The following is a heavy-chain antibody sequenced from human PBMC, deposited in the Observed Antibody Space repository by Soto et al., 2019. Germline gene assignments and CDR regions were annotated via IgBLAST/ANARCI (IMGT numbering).Heavy chain of an antibody. D-gene: IGHD3-3*01. J-gene: IGHJ3*02. CDR2: ISYDGSNK. CDR1: GFTFKNHA. Sequence: QGQLVESGGDAVQPGRSLRLSCVGSGFTFKNHAMHWVRLAPGQGLEWVAYISYDGSNKAYGDSVQGRFTISRDNSKNTVILQMNSLRVEDTGVFHCGKEGRSYDDFWSGSIGSFDIWGRGTTVTVSS. V-gene: IGHV3-30*18. CDR3: GKEGRSYDDFWSGSIGSFDI.